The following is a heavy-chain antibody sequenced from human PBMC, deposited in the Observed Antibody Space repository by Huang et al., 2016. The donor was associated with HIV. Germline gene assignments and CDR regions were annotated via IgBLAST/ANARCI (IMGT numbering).Heavy chain of an antibody. CDR1: CGSFSGYY. V-gene: IGHV4-34*01. D-gene: IGHD6-19*01. J-gene: IGHJ4*02. CDR2: INHIVKT. CDR3: AREKAADSAWYGVYYFDY. Sequence: QVQLRQWGAGLVKPSETLSLTCAVYCGSFSGYYWTWIRQSPGKGLEWIGAINHIVKTNYQPSLKSRFTISKDTAKTQFSLQLTSVSAADTGVYFCAREKAADSAWYGVYYFDYWGEGALVTVTS.